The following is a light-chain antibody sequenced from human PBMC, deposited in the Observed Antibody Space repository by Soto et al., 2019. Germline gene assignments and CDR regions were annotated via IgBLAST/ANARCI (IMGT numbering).Light chain of an antibody. J-gene: IGLJ2*01. V-gene: IGLV2-14*01. Sequence: QSVLTQPASVSGSPVQSITISCTGTSSDIGGYNSVSWYQQHPDKAPQLLIYDVSYRPSGISSRFSGSKSGATASLTISGLQAEDEADYYCSSYASTTSRVFGGGTKVTVL. CDR1: SSDIGGYNS. CDR3: SSYASTTSRV. CDR2: DVS.